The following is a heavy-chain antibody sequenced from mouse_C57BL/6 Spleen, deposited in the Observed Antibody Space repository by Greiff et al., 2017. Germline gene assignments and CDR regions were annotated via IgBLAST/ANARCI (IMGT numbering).Heavy chain of an antibody. D-gene: IGHD1-1*01. CDR1: GYTFTSYW. CDR3: ARSTVVAPNY. Sequence: QVQLQQPGAELVMPGASVKLSCKASGYTFTSYWMHWVKQRPGPGLEWIGEIDPSDSYTNYNQKFKGKSTLTVDKSSSTAYMQLSSLTSEDSAVYDCARSTVVAPNYWGQGTTLTVSS. J-gene: IGHJ2*01. CDR2: IDPSDSYT. V-gene: IGHV1-69*01.